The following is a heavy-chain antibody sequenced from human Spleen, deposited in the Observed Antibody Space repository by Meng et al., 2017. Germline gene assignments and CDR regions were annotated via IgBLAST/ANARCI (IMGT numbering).Heavy chain of an antibody. J-gene: IGHJ5*02. CDR2: ISNSGENT. V-gene: IGHV3-23*01. Sequence: GESLKISCAAFGLTFSSCGMTWVRQAPGKGLEWVSTISNSGENTHYADSVKGRFTISRENSRNTLYLQMNSLRAEDTAVYYCAKVTSGEWFDPWGQGILVTVSS. D-gene: IGHD3-10*01. CDR3: AKVTSGEWFDP. CDR1: GLTFSSCG.